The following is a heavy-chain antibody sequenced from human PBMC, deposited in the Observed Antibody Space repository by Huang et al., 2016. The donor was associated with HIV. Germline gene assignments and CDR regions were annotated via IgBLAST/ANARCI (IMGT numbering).Heavy chain of an antibody. V-gene: IGHV1-18*01. CDR1: GYSFPDFG. CDR2: SSAFNGDT. Sequence: QAQLMQSGPEVKKPGASVKVSCKTSGYSFPDFGITWVRQAPGEGPEWVGWSSAFNGDTEIAQRIQGRVTLTTDTSTSMAYMELRSLRFDDTAVYFCARDPKYHRIGYYRQRRGIDVWGQGTMVSVSS. J-gene: IGHJ3*01. D-gene: IGHD3-22*01. CDR3: ARDPKYHRIGYYRQRRGIDV.